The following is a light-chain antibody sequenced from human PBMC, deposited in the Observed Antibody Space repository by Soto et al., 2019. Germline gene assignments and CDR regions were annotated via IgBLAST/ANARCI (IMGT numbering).Light chain of an antibody. V-gene: IGLV2-8*01. CDR2: EVS. CDR1: SSDIGAYKF. J-gene: IGLJ2*01. CDR3: SLYAGSNYVV. Sequence: QSALTQPPSASGSPGQSVAISCTGTSSDIGAYKFVSWYQQHPGKAPKLIIYEVSIRPSGVPDRFSGSKSGNTASLTVSGLLAEDEADYYCSLYAGSNYVVFGGGTQLTVL.